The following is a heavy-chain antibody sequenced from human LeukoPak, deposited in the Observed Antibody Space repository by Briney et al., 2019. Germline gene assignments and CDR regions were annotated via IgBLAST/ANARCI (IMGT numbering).Heavy chain of an antibody. J-gene: IGHJ4*02. Sequence: GASVKVSCKAPGYTFTSYGISWVRQAPGQGLEWMGWISAYNGNTNYAQKLQGRVTMTTDTSTSTAHMELRSLRSDDTAVYYCARDRAMWELPIDYWGQGTLVTVSS. CDR1: GYTFTSYG. CDR3: ARDRAMWELPIDY. D-gene: IGHD1-26*01. CDR2: ISAYNGNT. V-gene: IGHV1-18*01.